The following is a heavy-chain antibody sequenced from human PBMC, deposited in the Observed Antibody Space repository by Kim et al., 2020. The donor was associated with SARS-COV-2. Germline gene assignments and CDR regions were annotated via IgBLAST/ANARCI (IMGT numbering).Heavy chain of an antibody. CDR2: IYYTGTS. J-gene: IGHJ4*02. CDR3: TRETGGRSAAS. Sequence: SETLSLTCTVSGDSISNTNYYWAWVRQPPGKGLEWISSIYYTGTSFYKPSLKSRVTISVDTSKNHFSLKVNSVTAADTAVYYCTRETGGRSAASWGQGT. V-gene: IGHV4-39*02. CDR1: GDSISNTNYY.